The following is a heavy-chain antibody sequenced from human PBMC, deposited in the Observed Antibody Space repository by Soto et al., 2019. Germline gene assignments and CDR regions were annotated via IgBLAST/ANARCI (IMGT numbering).Heavy chain of an antibody. V-gene: IGHV3-48*03. CDR3: TRAGRFLEWLLFFDY. CDR1: GFTFSSYE. J-gene: IGHJ4*02. D-gene: IGHD3-3*01. CDR2: ISSSGSTI. Sequence: PGGSLRLSCAASGFTFSSYEMNWVRQAPGKGLEWVSYISSSGSTIYYADSVKGRFTISRDNAKNSLYLQMNSLRAEDTAVYYCTRAGRFLEWLLFFDYWGQGTLVTVSS.